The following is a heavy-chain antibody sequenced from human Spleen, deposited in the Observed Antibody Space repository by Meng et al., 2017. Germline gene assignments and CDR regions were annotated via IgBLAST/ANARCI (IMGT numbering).Heavy chain of an antibody. CDR1: GYTFPDYW. V-gene: IGHV1-2*06. CDR2: INPKSGDT. J-gene: IGHJ6*02. D-gene: IGHD2-8*01. CDR3: ARVLSHCTNGVCSFYYYYYYGMDV. Sequence: ASVKVSCKASGYTFPDYWLHWVRRAPGQGLEWMGRINPKSGDTHYAQRFQGRVTMTGDTSISTAYMELSGLRSDDTAMYYCARVLSHCTNGVCSFYYYYYYGMDVWGQGTTVTVSS.